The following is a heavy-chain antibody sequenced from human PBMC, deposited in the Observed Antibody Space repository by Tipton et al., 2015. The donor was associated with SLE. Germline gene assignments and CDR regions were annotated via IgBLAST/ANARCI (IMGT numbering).Heavy chain of an antibody. V-gene: IGHV3-43*01. CDR1: GFTFDDYA. Sequence: GSLRLSCAASGFTFDDYAMHWVRQAPGKGLEWVSLISWDGGSTYYADSVKGRFTISRDNSKNSLYLQMNSLRTEDTALYYCAKDISYCSGGSCPYGMDVWGQGTTVTVSS. D-gene: IGHD2-15*01. J-gene: IGHJ6*02. CDR3: AKDISYCSGGSCPYGMDV. CDR2: ISWDGGST.